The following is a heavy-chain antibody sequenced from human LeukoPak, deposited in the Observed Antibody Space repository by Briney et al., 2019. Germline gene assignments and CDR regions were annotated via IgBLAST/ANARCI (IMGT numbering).Heavy chain of an antibody. D-gene: IGHD5-24*01. V-gene: IGHV4-4*07. Sequence: SETLSLTCTVSGGSISSYYWSWIRQPAGKGLEWIGRIYTSGSTNYNPSLKSRVTMSVDTSKNQFSLKLNSVTAADTAVYYCARLGRDGYNWYFDYWGQGTLVTVSS. J-gene: IGHJ4*02. CDR3: ARLGRDGYNWYFDY. CDR2: IYTSGST. CDR1: GGSISSYY.